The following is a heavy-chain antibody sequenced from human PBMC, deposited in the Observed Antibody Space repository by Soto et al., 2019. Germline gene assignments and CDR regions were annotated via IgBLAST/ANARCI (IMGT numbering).Heavy chain of an antibody. Sequence: QVQLVQSGAEVKKPGASVKVSCKASGYTFTSYDINWVRQATGQGLEWMGWMNPNSGNTGYAPKFQGRVTMTRNTSISTAYMELSSLRSEDTAVYYCAGGGVWGFWEWLLYMDYWGQGTLVTVSS. CDR2: MNPNSGNT. CDR3: AGGGVWGFWEWLLYMDY. CDR1: GYTFTSYD. V-gene: IGHV1-8*01. D-gene: IGHD3-3*01. J-gene: IGHJ4*02.